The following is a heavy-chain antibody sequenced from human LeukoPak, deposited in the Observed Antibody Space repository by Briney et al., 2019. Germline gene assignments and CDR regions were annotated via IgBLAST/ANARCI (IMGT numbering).Heavy chain of an antibody. V-gene: IGHV3-7*01. J-gene: IGHJ1*01. CDR3: ASLFYCSSTSCYTSEYFQH. CDR2: IKQDGSEK. CDR1: GFTFSSYW. D-gene: IGHD2-2*02. Sequence: GGSLRLSCAASGFTFSSYWMSWVRQATGKGLEWVANIKQDGSEKYYVDSVKGRFTISRDNAKNSLYLQMNSLRAEDTAVYYCASLFYCSSTSCYTSEYFQHWGQGTLVTVSS.